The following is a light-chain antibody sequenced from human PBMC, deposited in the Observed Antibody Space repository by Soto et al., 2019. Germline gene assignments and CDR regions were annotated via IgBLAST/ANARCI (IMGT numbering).Light chain of an antibody. CDR2: WAS. J-gene: IGKJ2*01. CDR3: QQYYTTPYT. V-gene: IGKV4-1*01. CDR1: QSLLYSSNNKNY. Sequence: DIVMTQSPDSLAVSLGERATINCKSSQSLLYSSNNKNYLAWYQQKAGQPPKLLIYWASTRESGVPDRFSGSGSGTDFTLTISSLQAEDVAVYYCQQYYTTPYTFGQGTKLEIK.